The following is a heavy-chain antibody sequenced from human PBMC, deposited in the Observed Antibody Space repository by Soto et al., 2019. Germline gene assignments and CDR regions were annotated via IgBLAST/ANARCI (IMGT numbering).Heavy chain of an antibody. Sequence: SETLSLTCTVSGGSISSGDYYWSWNRQPPGKGLEWIGYIYYSGSTYYNPSLKSRVTISVDTSKNQFSLKLSSVTAADTAVYYCARGARNKNWGSPNYYYYYYMDVWGKGTTVTVSS. J-gene: IGHJ6*03. D-gene: IGHD3-16*01. V-gene: IGHV4-30-4*01. CDR3: ARGARNKNWGSPNYYYYYYMDV. CDR1: GGSISSGDYY. CDR2: IYYSGST.